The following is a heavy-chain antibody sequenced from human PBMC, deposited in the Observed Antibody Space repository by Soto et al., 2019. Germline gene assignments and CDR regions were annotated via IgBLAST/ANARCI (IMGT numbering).Heavy chain of an antibody. CDR3: ARAYNYDFWSGPNPYYYYGMDV. CDR1: GGTFSSYA. V-gene: IGHV1-69*13. D-gene: IGHD3-3*01. CDR2: IIPIFGTA. J-gene: IGHJ6*02. Sequence: RASVKVCCKASGGTFSSYAIIWGRQAPGPGIEWLGAIIPIFGTANYAQKFQGRVTITADESTSTAYMELSSLRSEDTAVYYCARAYNYDFWSGPNPYYYYGMDVWGQGTTVTVSS.